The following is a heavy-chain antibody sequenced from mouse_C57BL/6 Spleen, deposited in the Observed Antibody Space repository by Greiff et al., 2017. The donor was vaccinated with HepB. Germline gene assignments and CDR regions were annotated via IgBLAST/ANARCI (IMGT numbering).Heavy chain of an antibody. CDR1: GYTFTDYY. V-gene: IGHV1-26*01. J-gene: IGHJ3*01. CDR3: ARGIMGYYGSLFAY. D-gene: IGHD1-1*01. Sequence: EVQLQQSGPELVKPGASVKISCKASGYTFTDYYMNWVKQSHGKSLEWIGDINPNNGGTSYNQKFKGKATLTVDKSSSTAYMELRSLTSEDSAVYYCARGIMGYYGSLFAYWGQGTLVTVSA. CDR2: INPNNGGT.